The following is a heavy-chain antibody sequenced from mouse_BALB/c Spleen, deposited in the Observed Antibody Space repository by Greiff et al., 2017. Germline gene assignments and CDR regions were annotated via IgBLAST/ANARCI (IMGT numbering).Heavy chain of an antibody. Sequence: EVKLVESGGDLVKPGGSLKLSCAASGFTFSSYGMSWVRQTPDKRLEWVATISSGGSYTYYPDSVKGRFTISRDNAKNTLYLQMSSLKSEDTAMYYCARQGSTHYAMDYWGQGTSVTVSS. J-gene: IGHJ4*01. D-gene: IGHD5-1*01. CDR3: ARQGSTHYAMDY. V-gene: IGHV5-6*01. CDR2: ISSGGSYT. CDR1: GFTFSSYG.